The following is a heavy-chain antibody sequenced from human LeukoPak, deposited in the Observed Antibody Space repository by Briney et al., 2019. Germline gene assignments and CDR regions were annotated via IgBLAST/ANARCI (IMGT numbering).Heavy chain of an antibody. CDR3: ARGGTTVTPGLLWFDP. V-gene: IGHV4-59*11. Sequence: SETLSLTCSVSGGSISSHYWSWIRQPPGKGLEWIGYIYYSGSTKYNPSLKSRVTISVDTSKNQFSLKLSSVTAADTAVHYCARGGTTVTPGLLWFDPWGQGTLVTVSS. CDR2: IYYSGST. D-gene: IGHD4-17*01. J-gene: IGHJ5*02. CDR1: GGSISSHY.